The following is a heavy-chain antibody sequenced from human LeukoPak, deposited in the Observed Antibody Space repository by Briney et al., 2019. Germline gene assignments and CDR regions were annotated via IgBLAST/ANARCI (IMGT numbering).Heavy chain of an antibody. CDR3: ARVSRVATGDRVYYYYYMDV. CDR2: IYYSGST. Sequence: SETLSLTCTVAGGSISSHYWSWIRQPPGKGLEWIGYIYYSGSTNYNPSLKSRVTISVDTSKHQFSLKLSSVTAADTAVYYCARVSRVATGDRVYYYYYMDVWGKGTTVTVSS. CDR1: GGSISSHY. D-gene: IGHD7-27*01. J-gene: IGHJ6*03. V-gene: IGHV4-59*11.